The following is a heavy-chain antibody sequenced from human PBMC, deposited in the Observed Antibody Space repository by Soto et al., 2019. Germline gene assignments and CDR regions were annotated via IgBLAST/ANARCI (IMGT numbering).Heavy chain of an antibody. CDR3: ARYWRLGYYYDSSGYDAFDI. CDR1: GGTFSSYA. V-gene: IGHV1-69*05. CDR2: ISAIFGTA. D-gene: IGHD3-22*01. J-gene: IGHJ3*02. Sequence: SVKVSCKASGGTFSSYAISWVRQAPGQGLEWMGGISAIFGTANYAQKFQGRVTITTDESTSTAYMALRRLRSDDTAVYYCARYWRLGYYYDSSGYDAFDIWGQGTMVTVSS.